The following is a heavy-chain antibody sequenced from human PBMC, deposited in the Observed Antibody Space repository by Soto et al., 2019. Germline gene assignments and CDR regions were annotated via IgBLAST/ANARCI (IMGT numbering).Heavy chain of an antibody. CDR3: ARDLWYDSSGYYSFFDY. CDR2: ISYDGSNK. CDR1: GFTFSSYA. J-gene: IGHJ4*02. D-gene: IGHD3-22*01. V-gene: IGHV3-30-3*01. Sequence: GGSLRLSCAASGFTFSSYAMHWVRQAPGKGLEWVAVISYDGSNKYYADSVKGRFTISRDNSKNTLYLQMNSLRAEDTAVYYCARDLWYDSSGYYSFFDYWGQGTLVTVSS.